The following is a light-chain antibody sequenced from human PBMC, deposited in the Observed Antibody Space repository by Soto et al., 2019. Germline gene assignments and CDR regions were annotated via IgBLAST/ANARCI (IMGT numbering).Light chain of an antibody. V-gene: IGKV1-8*01. CDR1: QGISSY. CDR2: AAS. J-gene: IGKJ4*01. Sequence: AIRMTQSPSSFSASTGDRVTITCRASQGISSYLAWCQQKPGKAPKLLIYAASTLQSGVPSRFSGSGSGTDFTLTISCLQSEDFATYYCQQYYSYPLLTFGGGTKVDIK. CDR3: QQYYSYPLLT.